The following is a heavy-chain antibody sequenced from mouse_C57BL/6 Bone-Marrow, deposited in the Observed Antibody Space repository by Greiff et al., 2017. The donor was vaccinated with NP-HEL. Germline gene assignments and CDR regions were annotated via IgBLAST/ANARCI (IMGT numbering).Heavy chain of an antibody. D-gene: IGHD2-1*01. CDR2: ISYSGST. J-gene: IGHJ2*01. CDR1: GYSITSGYD. Sequence: EVMLVESGPGMVKPSQSLSLTCTVTGYSITSGYDWHWIRHFPGNKLEWMGYISYSGSTNYNPSLKSRISITHDTSKNHFFLKLNSVTTEDTATYYCARSTTVREYYFDYWGQGTTLTVSS. CDR3: ARSTTVREYYFDY. V-gene: IGHV3-1*01.